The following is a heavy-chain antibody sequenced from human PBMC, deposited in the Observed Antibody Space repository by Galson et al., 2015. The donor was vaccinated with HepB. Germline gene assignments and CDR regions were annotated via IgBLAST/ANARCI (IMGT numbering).Heavy chain of an antibody. CDR1: GFTFSNYW. CDR2: INTDRGSI. D-gene: IGHD3-10*01. J-gene: IGHJ4*02. Sequence: SLRLSCAASGFTFSNYWMHWVRQAPGKGLVWVSRINTDRGSINYADSVKGRFTVSRDNAENTLHLQMSSLRTEDTAVYYCGRGYYGSGSPPGFEYWGQGTLVTVSS. CDR3: GRGYYGSGSPPGFEY. V-gene: IGHV3-74*01.